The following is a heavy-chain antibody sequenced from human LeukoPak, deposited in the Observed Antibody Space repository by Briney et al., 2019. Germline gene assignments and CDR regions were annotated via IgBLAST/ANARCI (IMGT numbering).Heavy chain of an antibody. Sequence: SETLSLTCTVSGGSISSYYWSWIRQPPGKGLEWIGYIYYSGSTNYNPSLKSRVTISVDTSKNQFPLKLSSVTAADTAVYYCARAMTTVTMLDYWGQGTLVTVSS. V-gene: IGHV4-59*01. D-gene: IGHD4-11*01. J-gene: IGHJ4*02. CDR2: IYYSGST. CDR1: GGSISSYY. CDR3: ARAMTTVTMLDY.